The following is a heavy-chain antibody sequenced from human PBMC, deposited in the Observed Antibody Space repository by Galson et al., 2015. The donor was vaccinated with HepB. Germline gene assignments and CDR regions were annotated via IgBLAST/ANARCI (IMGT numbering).Heavy chain of an antibody. CDR3: ARVRNYYGSGTPGSWFDP. V-gene: IGHV3-48*02. Sequence: SLRLSCAASGFTFSSYSMNWVRQAPGKGLEWVSYISSSSSTIYYADSVKGRFTISRDNAKNSLYLQMNSLRDEDTAVYYCARVRNYYGSGTPGSWFDPWGQGTLVTVSS. CDR2: ISSSSSTI. J-gene: IGHJ5*02. D-gene: IGHD3-10*01. CDR1: GFTFSSYS.